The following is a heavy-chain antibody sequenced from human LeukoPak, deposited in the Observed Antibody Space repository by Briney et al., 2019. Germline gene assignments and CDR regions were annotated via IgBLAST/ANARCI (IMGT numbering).Heavy chain of an antibody. CDR3: ARDLEVAVTPHFDY. Sequence: SQTLSLTCAISGDSVSSNSAAWNCIRQSPSRGLEWLGRTYYRSKWYNDYAVSVKGRITISPDTSKNQFSLQLNSVTPEDTAVYFCARDLEVAVTPHFDYWGQGTLVTVSS. J-gene: IGHJ4*02. CDR1: GDSVSSNSAA. D-gene: IGHD6-19*01. CDR2: TYYRSKWYN. V-gene: IGHV6-1*01.